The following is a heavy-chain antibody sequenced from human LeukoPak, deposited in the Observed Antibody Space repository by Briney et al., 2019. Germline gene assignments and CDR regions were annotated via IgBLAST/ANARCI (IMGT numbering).Heavy chain of an antibody. CDR2: ISGSAYTT. J-gene: IGHJ4*02. CDR3: AKLPIMLALNRIEF. CDR1: GFNFRTYG. V-gene: IGHV3-23*01. D-gene: IGHD2-8*01. Sequence: GGSLRLSCATSGFNFRTYGMSWIRQAPGKGLEWVAGISGSAYTTHYAGSVKGRFTISRDNSKNTLFLQMDSLRVEDTAVYYCAKLPIMLALNRIEFWSQGSLVTVSS.